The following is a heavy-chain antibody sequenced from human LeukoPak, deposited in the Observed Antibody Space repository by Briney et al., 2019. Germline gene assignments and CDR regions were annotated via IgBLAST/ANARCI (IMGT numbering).Heavy chain of an antibody. D-gene: IGHD7-27*01. CDR1: GYTFTSYD. CDR2: MNPNSGNT. J-gene: IGHJ4*02. V-gene: IGHV1-8*01. Sequence: ASVKVSCKASGYTFTSYDINWVRQATGQGLEWMGWMNPNSGNTGYAQKFQGRVTMPRNTSISTAYMELSSLRSEDTAVYYCARGNRNWGSDRADYWGQGTLVTVSS. CDR3: ARGNRNWGSDRADY.